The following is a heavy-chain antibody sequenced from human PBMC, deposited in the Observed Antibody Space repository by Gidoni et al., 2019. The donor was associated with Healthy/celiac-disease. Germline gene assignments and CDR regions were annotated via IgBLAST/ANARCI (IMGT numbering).Heavy chain of an antibody. Sequence: EVQLVESGGGLVQPGRSLRLSCTASGFTFGDYALSWVRQAPGKGLEWVGFIRSKAYGGTTEYAASVKGRFTISRDDSKSIAYLQMNSLKTEDTAVYYCTRLQNYYDSSGYYYDYWGQGTLVTVSS. CDR3: TRLQNYYDSSGYYYDY. V-gene: IGHV3-49*04. CDR2: IRSKAYGGTT. D-gene: IGHD3-22*01. J-gene: IGHJ4*02. CDR1: GFTFGDYA.